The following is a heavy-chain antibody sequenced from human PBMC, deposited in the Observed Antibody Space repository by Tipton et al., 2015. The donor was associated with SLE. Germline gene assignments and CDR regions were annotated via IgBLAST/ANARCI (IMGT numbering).Heavy chain of an antibody. CDR1: GGSISSYF. CDR3: ARHYDSLTPFDY. J-gene: IGHJ4*02. V-gene: IGHV4-59*08. Sequence: TLSLTCTVSGGSISSYFWNWIRQPPGKGLEWIGSTYYSGSTNYNPSLKSRVTISVDTSKNQFSLKLSSVTAADTAVYYCARHYDSLTPFDYWGQGTLVTVSS. D-gene: IGHD3-22*01. CDR2: TYYSGST.